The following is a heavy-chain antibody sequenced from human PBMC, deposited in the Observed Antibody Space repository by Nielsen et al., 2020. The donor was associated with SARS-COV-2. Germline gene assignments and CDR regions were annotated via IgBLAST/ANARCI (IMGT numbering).Heavy chain of an antibody. D-gene: IGHD6-19*01. CDR2: IYHSGST. V-gene: IGHV4-38-2*02. Sequence: SETLSLTCIVSGYSISSGYYWGWIRQPPGKGLEWIGSIYHSGSTYYNPSLKSRVTISVDTSKNQFSLKLSSVTAADTAVYYCARVRSGWYYFDYWGQGTLVTVSS. J-gene: IGHJ4*02. CDR1: GYSISSGYY. CDR3: ARVRSGWYYFDY.